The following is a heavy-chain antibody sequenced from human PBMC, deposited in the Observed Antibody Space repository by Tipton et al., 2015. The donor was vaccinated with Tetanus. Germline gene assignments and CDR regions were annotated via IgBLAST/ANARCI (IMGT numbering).Heavy chain of an antibody. CDR3: TTDRRYYDILTGPNDY. V-gene: IGHV3-15*01. CDR1: GFTFSSAW. Sequence: SLRLSCAASGFTFSSAWMSWVRQAPGKGLEWVGRIKSKTDGGTTDYAAPVKGRFTISRDDSKNTLYLQMNSLKTEDTAVYYCTTDRRYYDILTGPNDYWGQGTLVTVSS. CDR2: IKSKTDGGTT. J-gene: IGHJ4*02. D-gene: IGHD3-9*01.